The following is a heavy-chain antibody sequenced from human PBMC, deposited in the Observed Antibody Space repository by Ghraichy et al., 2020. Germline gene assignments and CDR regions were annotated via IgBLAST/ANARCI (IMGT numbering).Heavy chain of an antibody. Sequence: SETLSLTCTVSGGSISSYYWSWIRQPPGKGLEWIGYIYYSGSTNDNPSLKSRVTISVDTSKNQFSLKLSSVTAADTAVYYCAREGCSGGSCYYGYYFDYWGQGTLLTVYS. CDR1: GGSISSYY. CDR3: AREGCSGGSCYYGYYFDY. CDR2: IYYSGST. J-gene: IGHJ4*02. V-gene: IGHV4-59*01. D-gene: IGHD2-15*01.